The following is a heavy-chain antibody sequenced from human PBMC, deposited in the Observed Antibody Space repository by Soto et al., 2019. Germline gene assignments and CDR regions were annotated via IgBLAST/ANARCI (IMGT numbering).Heavy chain of an antibody. Sequence: GESLKISCKGSGYSFTSYWIGWVRQMPGKGLEWMGIIYPGDSDTRYSPSFQGQVAISADKSISTAYLQWSSLKASDTAVYYCARDSGSYHFYYYHGMDVWGQGTTVTVSS. CDR1: GYSFTSYW. J-gene: IGHJ6*02. D-gene: IGHD1-26*01. CDR3: ARDSGSYHFYYYHGMDV. CDR2: IYPGDSDT. V-gene: IGHV5-51*01.